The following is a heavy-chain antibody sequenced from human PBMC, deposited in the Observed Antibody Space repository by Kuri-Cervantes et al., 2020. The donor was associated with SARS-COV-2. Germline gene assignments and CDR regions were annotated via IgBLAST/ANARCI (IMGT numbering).Heavy chain of an antibody. CDR2: FDPEAGET. CDR3: ATPSDDISRTGVNDFAY. J-gene: IGHJ4*02. CDR1: GYTLTELS. Sequence: ASVKVSCKVSGYTLTELSMHWVRQAPGKGREWMGGFDPEAGETIYAQKFQGRVTMTEDTSTDTAYMELSSRRSEDMAVYYCATPSDDISRTGVNDFAYWGQGTLVPSPQ. V-gene: IGHV1-24*01. D-gene: IGHD3-9*01.